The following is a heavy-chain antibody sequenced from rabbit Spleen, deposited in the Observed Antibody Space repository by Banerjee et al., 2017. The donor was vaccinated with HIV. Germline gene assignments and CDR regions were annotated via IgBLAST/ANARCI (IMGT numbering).Heavy chain of an antibody. Sequence: QSLEESGGDLVKPGASLTLTCTASGFSFSSIYYMCWVRQAPGKGLEWIACINIVTGKSVYASWAKGRFTMSRTSSTTVTLQMTSLTAADTATYFCARDTGTSFSTYGMDLWGPGTLVTVS. V-gene: IGHV1S40*01. CDR2: INIVTGKS. CDR1: GFSFSSIYY. CDR3: ARDTGTSFSTYGMDL. D-gene: IGHD8-1*01. J-gene: IGHJ6*01.